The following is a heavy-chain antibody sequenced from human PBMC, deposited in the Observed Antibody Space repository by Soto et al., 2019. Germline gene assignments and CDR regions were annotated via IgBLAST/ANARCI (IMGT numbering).Heavy chain of an antibody. CDR3: ARARWYDAFDV. D-gene: IGHD2-15*01. J-gene: IGHJ3*01. CDR2: IFHGGNT. Sequence: SETLSLTCAVSGFFISSGNYWGWIRTPPGKGLEWIGSIFHGGNTYYNQSLKSRVTTSVDMSKNQFSLKLNSVTSADTAVYYCARARWYDAFDVWGQGTVVTVSS. V-gene: IGHV4-38-2*01. CDR1: GFFISSGNY.